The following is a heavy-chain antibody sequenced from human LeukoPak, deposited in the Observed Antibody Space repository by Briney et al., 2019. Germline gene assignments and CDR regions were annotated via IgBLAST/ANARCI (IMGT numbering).Heavy chain of an antibody. CDR2: INHSGST. CDR1: GGSFSGYY. Sequence: SESLSLTCAVYGGSFSGYYWSWIRQPPGKGLEWIGEINHSGSTNYNPSLKSRVTISVDTSKNQFSLKLSSVTAADTAVYYCARAWYFDLWGRGTLVTVSS. J-gene: IGHJ2*01. V-gene: IGHV4-34*01. CDR3: ARAWYFDL.